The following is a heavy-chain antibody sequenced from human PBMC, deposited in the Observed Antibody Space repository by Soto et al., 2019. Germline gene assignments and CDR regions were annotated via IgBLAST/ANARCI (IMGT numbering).Heavy chain of an antibody. CDR3: AAGKLGGYYDGSGSSIFDY. J-gene: IGHJ4*02. CDR1: GFTFSSYA. Sequence: QTGGSLRLSCAAPGFTFSSYAMHWVRQAPGKGLEWVAVISYDGSNKYYADSVKGRFTISRDNSKNTLYLQMNSLRAEDTAVYYCAAGKLGGYYDGSGSSIFDYWGQGTLVTVSS. CDR2: ISYDGSNK. D-gene: IGHD3-22*01. V-gene: IGHV3-30-3*01.